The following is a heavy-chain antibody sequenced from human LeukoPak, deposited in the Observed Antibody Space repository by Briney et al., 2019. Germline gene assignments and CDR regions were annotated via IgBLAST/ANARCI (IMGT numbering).Heavy chain of an antibody. V-gene: IGHV3-23*01. D-gene: IGHD4-17*01. CDR3: ARGDYGDLFDY. CDR2: ISGSGGST. Sequence: GGSLRLSCAASGSTFSSYAMSWVRQAPGKGLEWVSAISGSGGSTYYADSVKGRFTISRDNSKNTLYLQMNSLRAEDTAVYYCARGDYGDLFDYWGQGTLVTASS. J-gene: IGHJ4*02. CDR1: GSTFSSYA.